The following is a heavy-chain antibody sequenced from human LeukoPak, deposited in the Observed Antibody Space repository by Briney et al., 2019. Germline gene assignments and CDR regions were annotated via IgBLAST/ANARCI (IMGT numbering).Heavy chain of an antibody. D-gene: IGHD6-19*01. J-gene: IGHJ6*02. CDR3: ARGGSGWPPGGMDV. CDR2: IGTAGDT. CDR1: GFTFSSYD. Sequence: GGSLRLSCAASGFTFSSYDMHWVRQATGKGLEWVSAIGTAGDTYYPGSVKGRFTISRENAKNSLYLQMNSLRAGDTAVYYCARGGSGWPPGGMDVWGQGTTVTVSS. V-gene: IGHV3-13*01.